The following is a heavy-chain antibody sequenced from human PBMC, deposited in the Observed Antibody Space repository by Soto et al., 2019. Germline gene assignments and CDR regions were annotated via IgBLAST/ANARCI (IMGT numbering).Heavy chain of an antibody. V-gene: IGHV3-30-3*01. CDR3: ARGDGYYYGSGRYYTDFDY. Sequence: QVQLVESGGGVVQPGRSLRLSCAASGFTFSSYAMHWVRQAPGTGLEWVAVISYDGSNKYYADSVKGRFTISRDNSKNTLYLQMNSLRAEDTAVYYCARGDGYYYGSGRYYTDFDYWGQGTLGTVSS. CDR1: GFTFSSYA. J-gene: IGHJ4*02. D-gene: IGHD3-10*01. CDR2: ISYDGSNK.